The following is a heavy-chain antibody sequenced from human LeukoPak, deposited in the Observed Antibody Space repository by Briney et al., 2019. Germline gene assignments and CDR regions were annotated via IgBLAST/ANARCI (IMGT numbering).Heavy chain of an antibody. V-gene: IGHV3-23*01. Sequence: PGGSLRLSCAASGFTFSNSGMNWFRQAPGKGLEWVSTISGSGDSTYYADSVKGRFTSSRDNSKNTLYLQMNSLRAEDTAVYYCAKGAYYADWGQGTLVTVSS. CDR2: ISGSGDST. CDR1: GFTFSNSG. D-gene: IGHD3-3*01. J-gene: IGHJ4*02. CDR3: AKGAYYAD.